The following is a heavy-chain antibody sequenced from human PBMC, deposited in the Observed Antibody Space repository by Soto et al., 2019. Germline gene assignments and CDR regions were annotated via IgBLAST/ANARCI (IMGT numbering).Heavy chain of an antibody. Sequence: QVQLVQSGAEVKKPGSSVKVSCKASGGTFSSYTISWVRQAPGQGLEWMGRIIPILGIANYAQKFQGRVTITADKSTSTAYMELSSLRSEDTAVYYCAREELRYSEVSGWFDPWGQGTLVTVSS. CDR2: IIPILGIA. D-gene: IGHD1-26*01. CDR1: GGTFSSYT. CDR3: AREELRYSEVSGWFDP. V-gene: IGHV1-69*08. J-gene: IGHJ5*02.